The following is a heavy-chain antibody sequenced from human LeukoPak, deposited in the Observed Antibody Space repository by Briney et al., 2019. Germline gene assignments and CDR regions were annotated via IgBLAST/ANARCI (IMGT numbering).Heavy chain of an antibody. CDR2: INHSGST. Sequence: PSETLSLTCAVYGGSFSGYYWSWIRQPPGKGLEWIGEINHSGSTNYNPSLKSRVTISVDTSKNQFSLKLSSVTAADTAVYYCARSGTVDYYYYGMDVWGQGTTVTVSS. J-gene: IGHJ6*02. V-gene: IGHV4-34*01. CDR1: GGSFSGYY. CDR3: ARSGTVDYYYYGMDV. D-gene: IGHD3-10*01.